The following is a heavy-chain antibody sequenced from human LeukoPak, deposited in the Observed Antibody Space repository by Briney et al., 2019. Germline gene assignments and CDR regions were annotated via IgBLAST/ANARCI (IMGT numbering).Heavy chain of an antibody. CDR1: GFPFSEYS. CDR2: IDSSSTI. V-gene: IGHV3-69-1*01. J-gene: IGHJ4*02. Sequence: AGGSLRLSCAASGFPFSEYSMNWVRQAPGKRLEWVSYIDSSSTIYYADSVKGRFTISRDNAKNSLYLQLNSLRAEDTAVYYCARGPYDYGEYIDYWGQGTLVTVSS. CDR3: ARGPYDYGEYIDY. D-gene: IGHD4-17*01.